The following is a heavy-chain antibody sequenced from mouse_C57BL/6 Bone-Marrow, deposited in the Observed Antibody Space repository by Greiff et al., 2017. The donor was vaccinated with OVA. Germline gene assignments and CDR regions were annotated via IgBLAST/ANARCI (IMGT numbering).Heavy chain of an antibody. CDR2: ISSGGDYI. J-gene: IGHJ3*01. Sequence: EVKVEESGEGLVKPGGSLKLSCAASGFTFSSYAMSWVRQTPEKRLEWVAYISSGGDYIYYADTVKGRFTISRDNARNTLYLQMSSLQSEDTAMYYCTRDGTWGACFAYWGQGTLVTVSA. V-gene: IGHV5-9-1*02. D-gene: IGHD3-3*01. CDR1: GFTFSSYA. CDR3: TRDGTWGACFAY.